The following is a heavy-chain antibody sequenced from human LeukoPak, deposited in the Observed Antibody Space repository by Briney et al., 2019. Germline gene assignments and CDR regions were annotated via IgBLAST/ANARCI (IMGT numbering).Heavy chain of an antibody. CDR3: ARVDSPYGDYVSNYYYYYMDV. V-gene: IGHV3-53*01. Sequence: GGSLRLSCAASGFTFSSYSMNWVRQAPGKGLEWVSVIYSGGSTYYADSVKGRFTISRDNSKNTLYLQMNSLRAEDTAVYYCARVDSPYGDYVSNYYYYYMDVWGKGTTVTISS. J-gene: IGHJ6*03. CDR2: IYSGGST. D-gene: IGHD4-17*01. CDR1: GFTFSSYS.